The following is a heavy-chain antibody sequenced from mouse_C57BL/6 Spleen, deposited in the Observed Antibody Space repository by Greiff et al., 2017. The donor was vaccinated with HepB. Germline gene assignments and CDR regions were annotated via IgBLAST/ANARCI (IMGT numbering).Heavy chain of an antibody. CDR1: GYTFTSYG. D-gene: IGHD3-1*01. Sequence: QVQLQQSGAELARPGASVKLSCKASGYTFTSYGISWVKQRTGQGLEWIGEIYPRSGKTYYNEKFKGKATLTADKSSSTAYMELRSLTSEDSAVYFCALGYLAYWGQGTLVTVSS. CDR2: IYPRSGKT. CDR3: ALGYLAY. J-gene: IGHJ3*01. V-gene: IGHV1-81*01.